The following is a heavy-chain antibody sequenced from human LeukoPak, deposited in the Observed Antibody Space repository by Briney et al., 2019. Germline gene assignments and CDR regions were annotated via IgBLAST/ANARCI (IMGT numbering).Heavy chain of an antibody. J-gene: IGHJ4*02. CDR1: GFTFSTYA. Sequence: GGSLRLSCAASGFTFSTYAMSWVRQGPGKGLEWVSAISGSGTRTYYADSVKGRFTVSRDNSKNTLYLQMNGLRAEDTAIYYCAREPTAAGYVDYWGQGTLATVSS. CDR3: AREPTAAGYVDY. V-gene: IGHV3-23*01. CDR2: ISGSGTRT. D-gene: IGHD3-16*01.